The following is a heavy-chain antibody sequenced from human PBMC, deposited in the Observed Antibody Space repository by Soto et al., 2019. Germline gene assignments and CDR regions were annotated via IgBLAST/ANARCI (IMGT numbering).Heavy chain of an antibody. CDR3: ARDLGLRYFHFDY. J-gene: IGHJ4*02. CDR2: IYYSGST. CDR1: GGSICNYC. D-gene: IGHD3-9*01. Sequence: SVPLSLPCTVSGGSICNYCWSRIRQPPGKGLEWIGYIYYSGSTNYNPSLTSRVTISVDTSKNQFSLKLSSVTAADTAVYYCARDLGLRYFHFDYWGQGTLVTVSS. V-gene: IGHV4-59*01.